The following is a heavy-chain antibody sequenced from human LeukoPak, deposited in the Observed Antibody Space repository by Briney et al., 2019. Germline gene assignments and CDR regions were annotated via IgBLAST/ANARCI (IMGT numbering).Heavy chain of an antibody. CDR2: TSPYNGNT. CDR1: GYSFTSYG. J-gene: IGHJ4*02. Sequence: GASVKVSCKASGYSFTSYGISWVRQAPGQGLEWMGWTSPYNGNTNYAQKLRGRVTMTTDTSTSTAYMELSRLRSDDTAVYYCARDLRTTSIPYGDYMYYFDYWGQGTLVTVSS. D-gene: IGHD4-17*01. CDR3: ARDLRTTSIPYGDYMYYFDY. V-gene: IGHV1-18*01.